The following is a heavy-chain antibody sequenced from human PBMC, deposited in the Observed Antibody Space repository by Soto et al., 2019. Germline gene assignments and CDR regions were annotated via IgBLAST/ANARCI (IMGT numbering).Heavy chain of an antibody. J-gene: IGHJ4*02. V-gene: IGHV4-31*03. D-gene: IGHD3-10*01. CDR2: IYYSGST. CDR3: ARDRGDGPIKDYFDY. Sequence: QVQLQESGPGLVKPSQTLSLTCTVSGGSISSGGYYWSWIRQHPGKGLEWIGYIYYSGSTYYNPSLKSRVTISVDTSKNQFSLKLSSVTAADTAVYYCARDRGDGPIKDYFDYWGQGTLVTVSS. CDR1: GGSISSGGYY.